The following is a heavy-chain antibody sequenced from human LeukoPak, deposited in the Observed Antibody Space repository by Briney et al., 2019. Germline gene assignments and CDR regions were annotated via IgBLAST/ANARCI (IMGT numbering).Heavy chain of an antibody. D-gene: IGHD3-3*01. CDR2: INPNSGGA. J-gene: IGHJ5*02. CDR3: ARDPVLGDFWSGYENNWFDP. CDR1: GYTFTGYY. Sequence: GASVKVSCKASGYTFTGYYMHWVRQAPGQGLEWMGWINPNSGGANYAQKFQGRVTMTRDTSISTAYMELSRLRSDDTAVYYCARDPVLGDFWSGYENNWFDPWGQGTLVTVSS. V-gene: IGHV1-2*02.